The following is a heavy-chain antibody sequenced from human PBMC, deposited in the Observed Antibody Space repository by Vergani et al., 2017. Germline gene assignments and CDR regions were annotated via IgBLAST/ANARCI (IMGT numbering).Heavy chain of an antibody. J-gene: IGHJ6*03. CDR3: AREPGRGGSCYSRSPYYYYMDV. D-gene: IGHD2-15*01. CDR2: INHSGST. V-gene: IGHV4-34*01. CDR1: GGSFSGYY. Sequence: QVQLQQWGAGLLKPSETLSLTCAVYGGSFSGYYWSWIRQPPGKGLEWIGEINHSGSTNYNPSLKSRVTISVDTSKNQFSLKLSSVTAADTAVYYCAREPGRGGSCYSRSPYYYYMDVWGKGTTVTVSS.